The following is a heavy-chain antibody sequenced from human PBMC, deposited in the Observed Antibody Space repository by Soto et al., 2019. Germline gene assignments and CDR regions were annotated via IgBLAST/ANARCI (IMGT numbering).Heavy chain of an antibody. CDR1: GFTFSGYS. CDR2: IANGDNHI. CDR3: AREEGYFSGSSCYRGAFDL. J-gene: IGHJ3*01. Sequence: EVQLVESGGGLVKPGGSPRLSCAASGFTFSGYSMLWVRQAPGKGLEWVAFIANGDNHILYADSVKGRFTISRDNAKNSVYLQMNSLRVEDTAVYYCAREEGYFSGSSCYRGAFDLWGQGTMVTVSS. V-gene: IGHV3-21*01. D-gene: IGHD2-15*01.